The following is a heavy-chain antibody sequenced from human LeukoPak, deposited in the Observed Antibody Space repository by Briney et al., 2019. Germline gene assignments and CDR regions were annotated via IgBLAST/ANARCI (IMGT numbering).Heavy chain of an antibody. CDR3: ARRSTEGGDYSNIWIDY. D-gene: IGHD6-13*01. CDR2: IYPGDSDT. J-gene: IGHJ4*02. Sequence: GASLQISCKGSGSSFTSYWIGWVRQVPGKGLEWMGIIYPGDSDTRYSPSFQGQVTISADKSISTAYLQWSSLRTSDTAMYYCARRSTEGGDYSNIWIDYWGQGTLVTVSS. V-gene: IGHV5-51*01. CDR1: GSSFTSYW.